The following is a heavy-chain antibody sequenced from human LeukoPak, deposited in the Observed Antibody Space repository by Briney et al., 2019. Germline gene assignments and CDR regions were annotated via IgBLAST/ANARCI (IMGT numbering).Heavy chain of an antibody. CDR1: GFTFSDHY. J-gene: IGHJ4*02. Sequence: PGGSLRLSCAASGFTFSDHYMDWVRQAPGKGLEWVGRIRNKANRYTTEYAASVKGRFTISRDDSKNSLYLQMNSLKTEDTAIYYCTRRYCTGGSCYAMDYWGRGTLVTVSS. CDR3: TRRYCTGGSCYAMDY. CDR2: IRNKANRYTT. D-gene: IGHD2-15*01. V-gene: IGHV3-72*01.